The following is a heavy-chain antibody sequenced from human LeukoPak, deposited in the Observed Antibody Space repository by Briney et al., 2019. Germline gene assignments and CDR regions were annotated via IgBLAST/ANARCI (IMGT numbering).Heavy chain of an antibody. CDR1: GYTLTELS. J-gene: IGHJ3*02. CDR2: FDPEDGET. D-gene: IGHD3-22*01. CDR3: ATVVAMIVDLGAFDI. V-gene: IGHV1-24*01. Sequence: ASVKVSCKVSGYTLTELSMHWVRQAPGKGLEWMGGFDPEDGETIYAQKFQGRVTMTEDTSTDTAYMELSSLRSEDTAVYYCATVVAMIVDLGAFDIWGQGTMVTVSS.